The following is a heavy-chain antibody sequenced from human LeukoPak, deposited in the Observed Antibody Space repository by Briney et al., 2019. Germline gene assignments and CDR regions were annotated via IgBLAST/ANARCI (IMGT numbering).Heavy chain of an antibody. CDR1: GFTFSTHA. CDR2: TSYDGSNK. D-gene: IGHD3-22*01. Sequence: GGSLRLSCAASGFTFSTHAIHWVRQAPGKGLEWVAVTSYDGSNKYYADSVKGRFTISRDNSKNTLYLQMNSLRDEDTAVYYCAKHRFESGGYHSTDWGQGTLVTVSS. CDR3: AKHRFESGGYHSTD. V-gene: IGHV3-30-3*02. J-gene: IGHJ4*02.